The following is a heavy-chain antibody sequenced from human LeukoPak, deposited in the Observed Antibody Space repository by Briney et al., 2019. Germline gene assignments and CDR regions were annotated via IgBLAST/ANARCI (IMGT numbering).Heavy chain of an antibody. CDR1: GFTFSDYY. D-gene: IGHD5-18*01. CDR3: ARDLAYSRLDY. CDR2: ISSVGGTI. J-gene: IGHJ4*02. Sequence: PGGSLRLSCAASGFTFSDYYMSWIRQAPGKGLEWVSHISSVGGTIYYADSVKGRFTISRDNAENSLYLQMNSLRVEDTAFYYCARDLAYSRLDYWGQGMLVTVSS. V-gene: IGHV3-11*04.